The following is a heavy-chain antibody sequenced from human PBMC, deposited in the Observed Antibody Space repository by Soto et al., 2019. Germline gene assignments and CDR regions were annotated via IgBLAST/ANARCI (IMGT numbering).Heavy chain of an antibody. D-gene: IGHD3-22*01. J-gene: IGHJ3*02. CDR2: IYYSGST. CDR3: VRKFTCSGYLSLGNAGDI. V-gene: IGHV4-39*01. CDR1: CGSISSSSYY. Sequence: SETLSLTCTVSCGSISSSSYYWGWIRQPPGKGLEWIGSIYYSGSTYYNPSLKSRVTISVDTSKNQFSLKLSSVTAADTAVYYCVRKFTCSGYLSLGNAGDIWGQGQRGTVS.